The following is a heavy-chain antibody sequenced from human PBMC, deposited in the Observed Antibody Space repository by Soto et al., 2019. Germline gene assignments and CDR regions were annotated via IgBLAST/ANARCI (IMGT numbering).Heavy chain of an antibody. Sequence: GGSLRLSCAASGFTFSSYSMNWVRQAPGKGLEWVSSISSSSSYIYYADSVKGRFTISRDNAKNSLYLQMNSLRAEDTAVYYCARENLANWLLSHYYYYGMDVWGQGTTVTVSS. D-gene: IGHD3-9*01. J-gene: IGHJ6*02. CDR2: ISSSSSYI. V-gene: IGHV3-21*01. CDR1: GFTFSSYS. CDR3: ARENLANWLLSHYYYYGMDV.